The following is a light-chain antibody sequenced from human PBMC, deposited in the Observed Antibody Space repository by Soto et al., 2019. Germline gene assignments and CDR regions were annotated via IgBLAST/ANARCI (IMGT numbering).Light chain of an antibody. CDR3: QHLYDYPWT. J-gene: IGKJ1*01. Sequence: DLQLTPSPSFLSAPVGDRVTITCRASQDISSYLAWYQQKPGKAPKLLIYGVSTLQIGVPSRCSGSGSGTKFTLTISSLQPEDFATYYCQHLYDYPWTFGQGTKVEIK. CDR1: QDISSY. V-gene: IGKV1-9*01. CDR2: GVS.